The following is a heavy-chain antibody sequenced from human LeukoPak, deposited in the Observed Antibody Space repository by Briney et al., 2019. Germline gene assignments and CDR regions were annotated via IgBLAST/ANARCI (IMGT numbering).Heavy chain of an antibody. CDR1: GGSFSGYY. CDR2: INHSGST. CDR3: ARGGVLVTLNWFDP. J-gene: IGHJ5*02. V-gene: IGHV4-34*01. D-gene: IGHD3-3*02. Sequence: SETLSLTCAVYGGSFSGYYWSWIRQPPGKGLEWIGEINHSGSTNYNPSLKSRVTISVDTSENQFSLKLSSVTAADTAVYYCARGGVLVTLNWFDPWGQGTLVTVSS.